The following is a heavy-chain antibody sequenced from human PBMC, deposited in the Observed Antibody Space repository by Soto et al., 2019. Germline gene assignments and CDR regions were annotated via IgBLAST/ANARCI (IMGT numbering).Heavy chain of an antibody. Sequence: QLQLQESGPGLVKPSETLSLTCSVSGDSINSDSYYWGWIRQPPGKGLEWIGRIYYRGNTYYNPSLKTRVTISLDKSKSQFSLKLNSVTAADSAVYFCARLEGLATISYYFDYWGQGTLVTVSS. CDR1: GDSINSDSYY. V-gene: IGHV4-39*01. CDR2: IYYRGNT. J-gene: IGHJ4*02. D-gene: IGHD3-9*01. CDR3: ARLEGLATISYYFDY.